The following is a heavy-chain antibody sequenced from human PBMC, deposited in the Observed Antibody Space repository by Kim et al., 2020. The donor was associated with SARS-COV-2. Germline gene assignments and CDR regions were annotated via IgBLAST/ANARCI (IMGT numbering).Heavy chain of an antibody. CDR2: IRSKANSYAT. CDR1: GFTFSGST. D-gene: IGHD6-19*01. CDR3: TRVNPIAGGWYDAFDM. Sequence: GGSLRLSCAASGFTFSGSTMHWVRQAPGKGLEWVGRIRSKANSYATAYAASGKNRFSISRDDSKNTAYLQMNSLKTEDTAVYYCTRVNPIAGGWYDAFDMWGQGTMVTVSS. J-gene: IGHJ3*02. V-gene: IGHV3-73*01.